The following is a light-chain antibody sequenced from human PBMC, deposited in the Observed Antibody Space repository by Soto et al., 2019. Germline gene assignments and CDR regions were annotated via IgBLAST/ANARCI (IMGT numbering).Light chain of an antibody. V-gene: IGKV3-15*01. J-gene: IGKJ1*01. CDR1: QSVSSD. Sequence: EIVMTQSPATLFVSPGERATLSCRASQSVSSDLAWYHQKPGQAPRLLIYSASTRATGIPARFSGSGSGTEFTLTISSLQSEDFAVYYCQQYNVWPPWTFGQGTKVDI. CDR2: SAS. CDR3: QQYNVWPPWT.